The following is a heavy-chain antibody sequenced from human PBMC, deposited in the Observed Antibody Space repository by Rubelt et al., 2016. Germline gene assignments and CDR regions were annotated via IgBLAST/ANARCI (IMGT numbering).Heavy chain of an antibody. Sequence: QVQLQQWGAGLLKPSETLSLTCAVYGGSFSGYYWSWIRQPPGKGLEWIGEINHSGSTNYNPSLKSRVTISVDTSKNQFSRKLSSVTAAETAVYYCARGKEGLGVTMMDYWGQGTLVTVSS. D-gene: IGHD3-22*01. V-gene: IGHV4-34*01. CDR2: INHSGST. CDR3: ARGKEGLGVTMMDY. CDR1: GGSFSGYY. J-gene: IGHJ4*02.